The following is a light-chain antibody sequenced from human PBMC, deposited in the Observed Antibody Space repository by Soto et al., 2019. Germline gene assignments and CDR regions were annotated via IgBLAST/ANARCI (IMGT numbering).Light chain of an antibody. CDR1: TGAVTSNHY. CDR2: DTY. J-gene: IGLJ3*02. Sequence: QAVVTQEPSVTVSPGGTVTLTCGSSTGAVTSNHYPYWFQQKPGQAPRTLIFDTYNKHSWTPARFSGSLLGGKAALTLSGAQPEDEAEYYCLLSYSGAVMFGGGTKLTVL. CDR3: LLSYSGAVM. V-gene: IGLV7-46*01.